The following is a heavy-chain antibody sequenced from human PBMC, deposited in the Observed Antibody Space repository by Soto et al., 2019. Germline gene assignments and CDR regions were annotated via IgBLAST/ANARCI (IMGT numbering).Heavy chain of an antibody. V-gene: IGHV3-30-3*01. J-gene: IGHJ4*01. CDR2: ISYDGSNK. CDR1: GFTFSSYA. Sequence: PGWSQRLFYAASGFTFSSYAMHWVRQAPGKGLGWVAVISYDGSNKYYADSVKRRFTISRDNSKNTLYLQMNSLRSEDKAVYYCADDSGYRRSLDYWGQEPWSPSPQ. CDR3: ADDSGYRRSLDY. D-gene: IGHD6-13*01.